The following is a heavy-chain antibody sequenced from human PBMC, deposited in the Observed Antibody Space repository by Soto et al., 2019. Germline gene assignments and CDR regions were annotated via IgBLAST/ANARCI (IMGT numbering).Heavy chain of an antibody. Sequence: SETLSLTCTVSGGSVTNSSYYWGWIRQSPGKGLEWIGSVYYRGRSYSKSSVKSRVTISVDTSKNQFSLNLNSVTASDTAVYLCVRQRNTAITQAYFDYWGPGALVTVSP. J-gene: IGHJ4*02. D-gene: IGHD1-20*01. V-gene: IGHV4-39*01. CDR1: GGSVTNSSYY. CDR2: VYYRGRS. CDR3: VRQRNTAITQAYFDY.